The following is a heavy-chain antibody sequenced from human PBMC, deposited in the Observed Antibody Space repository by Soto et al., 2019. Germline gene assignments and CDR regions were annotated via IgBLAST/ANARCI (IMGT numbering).Heavy chain of an antibody. J-gene: IGHJ4*02. CDR1: GYTFTIYW. CDR2: IYPSDSDT. V-gene: IGHV5-51*01. Sequence: ESLKISCQVSGYTFTIYWIGLVRQMPGKGLEWMGIIYPSDSDTRYSPSFQGQVTISADQSINTAYLQWDSLKASDTAIYYCARPANTVADHFDLWGQGTPVTVSS. D-gene: IGHD4-17*01. CDR3: ARPANTVADHFDL.